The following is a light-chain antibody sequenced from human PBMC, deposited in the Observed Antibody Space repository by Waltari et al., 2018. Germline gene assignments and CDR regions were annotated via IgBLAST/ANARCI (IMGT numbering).Light chain of an antibody. V-gene: IGLV2-14*03. CDR1: SSDVGSYKY. J-gene: IGLJ3*02. Sequence: QSALTQPASVSGSPGQSITISCTGTSSDVGSYKYVSWYQQHPGQAPKLMIYDVSYRPSVFSNRFSGSKSGNTASLTISGLQAEDEADYYCSSYRSSFTLVFGGGTKLTVL. CDR2: DVS. CDR3: SSYRSSFTLV.